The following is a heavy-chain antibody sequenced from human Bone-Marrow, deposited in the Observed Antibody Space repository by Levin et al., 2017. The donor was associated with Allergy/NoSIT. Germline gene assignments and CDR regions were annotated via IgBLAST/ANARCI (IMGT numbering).Heavy chain of an antibody. J-gene: IGHJ3*02. CDR1: GYSLAETA. V-gene: IGHV1-24*01. Sequence: GASVKVSCRISGYSLAETAIMWVRQAPGKGLEWIGGFDPEDSVKVYARKFQGRITLTEDTSTDTAYMQLSSLRSDDTAVYFCAALSDDFDIWGQGTKVTVSS. CDR2: FDPEDSVK. CDR3: AALSDDFDI.